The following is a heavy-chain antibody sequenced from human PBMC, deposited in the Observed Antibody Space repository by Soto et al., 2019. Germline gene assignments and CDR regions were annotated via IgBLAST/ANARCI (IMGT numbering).Heavy chain of an antibody. CDR1: GYTFTSYA. J-gene: IGHJ6*02. D-gene: IGHD2-2*02. Sequence: QVQLVQSRAEVKKPGASVKVSCKASGYTFTSYAMHWVRQAPGQRLEWMGWINAGNGNTKYSQKFQGRVTITRDTTESAAYMELSSLRSEDTAVYYCARDIVVVPAAIRGHYYYGMDVWGHGTTVTVSS. CDR2: INAGNGNT. CDR3: ARDIVVVPAAIRGHYYYGMDV. V-gene: IGHV1-3*01.